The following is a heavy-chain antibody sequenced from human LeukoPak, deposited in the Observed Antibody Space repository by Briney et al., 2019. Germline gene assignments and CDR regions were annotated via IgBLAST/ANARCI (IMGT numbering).Heavy chain of an antibody. D-gene: IGHD2-15*01. Sequence: SVKVSCKASGGTFSSYAISWVRQAPGQGLEWIGRIIPIFGTANYAQKFQGRVTITTDESTSTAYMELSGLRSEDTAVYYCASSGGSGYWFDPWGQGTLVTVSS. V-gene: IGHV1-69*05. CDR2: IIPIFGTA. CDR1: GGTFSSYA. J-gene: IGHJ5*02. CDR3: ASSGGSGYWFDP.